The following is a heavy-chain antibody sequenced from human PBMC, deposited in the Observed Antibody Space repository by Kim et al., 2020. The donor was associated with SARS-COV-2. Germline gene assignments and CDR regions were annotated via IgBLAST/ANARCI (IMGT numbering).Heavy chain of an antibody. Sequence: ASVKVSCKASGYTFSNHGITWVRQAPGQGLEWMGWISSYNGDITYAQNFQGRFTMITDTSTSTAYMELRSLTSDDTAVYYCARDGGGAAGGYDLWGQGTLVTVSS. V-gene: IGHV1-18*01. CDR3: ARDGGGAAGGYDL. D-gene: IGHD6-13*01. CDR2: ISSYNGDI. J-gene: IGHJ5*02. CDR1: GYTFSNHG.